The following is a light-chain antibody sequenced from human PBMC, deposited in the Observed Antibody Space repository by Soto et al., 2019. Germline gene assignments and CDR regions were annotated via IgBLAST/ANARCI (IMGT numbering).Light chain of an antibody. J-gene: IGKJ1*01. CDR3: HQYHYWWT. V-gene: IGKV3-15*01. Sequence: EIVMTQSPATLSVSPGERVTLSCRASQSVSGHLAWYQQKPGQAPRLIISGASTRATGIPARFSGSGSGTEVTLTISSLQSEDFAVYYCHQYHYWWTFGQGTKVDIK. CDR1: QSVSGH. CDR2: GAS.